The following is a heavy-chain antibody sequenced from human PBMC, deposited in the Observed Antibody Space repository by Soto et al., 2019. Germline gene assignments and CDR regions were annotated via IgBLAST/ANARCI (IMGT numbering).Heavy chain of an antibody. CDR1: GGTFSSYA. Sequence: GSAVKVSCKASGGTFSSYAISWVRPAPGQGLEWMGGIIPIFGTENYAQKFQGRVTITADKSTSTAYMELSSLRSEDTAVYYCARAGLRYSSGWYHAFDIWGQGTMVTVSS. CDR3: ARAGLRYSSGWYHAFDI. CDR2: IIPIFGTE. D-gene: IGHD6-19*01. J-gene: IGHJ3*02. V-gene: IGHV1-69*06.